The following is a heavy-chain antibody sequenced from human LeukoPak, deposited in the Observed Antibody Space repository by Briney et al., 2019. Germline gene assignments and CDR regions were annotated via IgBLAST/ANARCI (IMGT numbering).Heavy chain of an antibody. CDR3: ATSSRGDYGRAFDI. CDR1: GFTVSGNY. J-gene: IGHJ3*02. D-gene: IGHD4-17*01. Sequence: PGGSLRLSCAASGFTVSGNYMTWVRQAPGKGLEWVSVIYSAGSTYYADSVKGRFTISRDNFKNTLYLQMNSLRAEDTAVYYCATSSRGDYGRAFDIWGQGTVVTVSS. CDR2: IYSAGST. V-gene: IGHV3-66*01.